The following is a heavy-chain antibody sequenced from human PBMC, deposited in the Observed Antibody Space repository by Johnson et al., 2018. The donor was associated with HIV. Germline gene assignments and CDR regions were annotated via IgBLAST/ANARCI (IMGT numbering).Heavy chain of an antibody. D-gene: IGHD3-22*01. CDR1: GLTFSSFA. CDR3: ARDQHNYYDSSERAFDI. CDR2: IKQDGSEN. Sequence: VQLVESGGGVVQPGTSLRLSCAASGLTFSSFAMHWVRQAPGKGLEWVANIKQDGSENYYVDSVKGRFTISRDNAKNSLYLQMNSLRAEDTAVYYCARDQHNYYDSSERAFDIWGQGTMVTVSS. V-gene: IGHV3-7*05. J-gene: IGHJ3*02.